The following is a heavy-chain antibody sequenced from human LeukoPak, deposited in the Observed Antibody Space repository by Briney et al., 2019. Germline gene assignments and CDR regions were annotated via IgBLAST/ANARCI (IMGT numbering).Heavy chain of an antibody. J-gene: IGHJ4*02. D-gene: IGHD6-19*01. V-gene: IGHV4-59*02. CDR1: GVSVSSYY. CDR2: IYHSGST. Sequence: SETLSLTCTVSGVSVSSYYWSWVRQPPGKELEWIGNIYHSGSTNYNPSLKSRVTISLDTSKNQFSLKLSSVTAADTAVYYCASTERWLAFDFWGQGTLVTVSS. CDR3: ASTERWLAFDF.